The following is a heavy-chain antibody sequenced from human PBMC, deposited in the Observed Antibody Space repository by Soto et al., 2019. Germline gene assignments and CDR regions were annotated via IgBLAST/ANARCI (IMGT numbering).Heavy chain of an antibody. CDR3: AKFGMATTKRSPPYYIDY. J-gene: IGHJ4*02. Sequence: EVQVLESGGGLVQPGGSLRLSCAASGFTFSSYAMSWVRQPPGKGREWVSGIGDSGGGTYYADSVKGRFTFSRDNTKNTLYLQMNSLRAEDTAVYYCAKFGMATTKRSPPYYIDYWGQGALVTVSA. CDR1: GFTFSSYA. V-gene: IGHV3-23*01. D-gene: IGHD1-1*01. CDR2: IGDSGGGT.